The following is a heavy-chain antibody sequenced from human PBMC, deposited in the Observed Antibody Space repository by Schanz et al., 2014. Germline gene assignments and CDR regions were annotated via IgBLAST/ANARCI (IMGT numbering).Heavy chain of an antibody. J-gene: IGHJ4*02. CDR1: EFTFSSYK. V-gene: IGHV3-21*01. Sequence: EVQLVESGGGLVKPGGSLRLSCEASEFTFSSYKTNWVRQAPGKGLEWLSSISSTGSYIHYADSVKGRFTISRDNAKNTLYLQMNSLRADDTAVYYCARDSRPNYDFLTAYYSIDYWGQGTLVTVSS. CDR3: ARDSRPNYDFLTAYYSIDY. D-gene: IGHD3-9*01. CDR2: ISSTGSYI.